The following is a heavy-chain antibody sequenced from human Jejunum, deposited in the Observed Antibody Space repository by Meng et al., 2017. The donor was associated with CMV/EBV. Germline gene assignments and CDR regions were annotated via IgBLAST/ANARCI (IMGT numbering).Heavy chain of an antibody. V-gene: IGHV1-18*01. D-gene: IGHD2-2*01. CDR1: YSFTNFG. Sequence: YSFTNFGITWVRQAPGQGLEWMGWISANNGDTSYAQKFQGRVTVTTDTSTSTAYMELRSLRSDDTAMYYCARVVVVPADYYTMDVWGQGTTVTVSS. CDR3: ARVVVVPADYYTMDV. J-gene: IGHJ6*02. CDR2: ISANNGDT.